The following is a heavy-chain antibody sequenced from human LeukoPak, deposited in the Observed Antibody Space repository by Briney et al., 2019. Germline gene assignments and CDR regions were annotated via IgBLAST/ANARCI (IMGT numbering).Heavy chain of an antibody. CDR1: GFTFSSYG. J-gene: IGHJ6*02. CDR3: ARGIILAYYYYGMDV. V-gene: IGHV3-33*01. CDR2: IWYGGSNK. Sequence: PGGSLRLSCAASGFTFSSYGMHWVRQAPGKGLGWVAVIWYGGSNKYYADSVKGRFTISRDNSKNTLYLQMNSLRAEDTAVYYCARGIILAYYYYGMDVWGQGTTVTVSS. D-gene: IGHD2-21*01.